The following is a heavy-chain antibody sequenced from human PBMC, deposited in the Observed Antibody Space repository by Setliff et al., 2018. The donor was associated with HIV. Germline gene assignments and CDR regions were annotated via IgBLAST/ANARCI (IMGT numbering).Heavy chain of an antibody. CDR3: AREPRTTMIRSAFDI. CDR2: VYHSGST. V-gene: IGHV4-38-2*02. J-gene: IGHJ3*02. CDR1: GYSISSGYY. Sequence: SETLSLTCTVSGYSISSGYYWGFIRQPPGKGPEWIGEVYHSGSTYYNPSLKSRVTISVDTSKNQFSLKLSSVTAADTAVYYCAREPRTTMIRSAFDIWGQGTMVTVSS. D-gene: IGHD3-22*01.